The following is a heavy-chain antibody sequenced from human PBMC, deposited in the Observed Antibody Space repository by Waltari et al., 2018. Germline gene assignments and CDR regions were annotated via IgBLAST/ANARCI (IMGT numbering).Heavy chain of an antibody. CDR1: GVTFISLR. CDR2: IRYAGTNK. CDR3: AKDLHYDFWSGYRGADLDY. Sequence: QVQLVESGGGVVQPGGSMRLSCAASGVTFISLRMDWVRQAPGKGLEWVAFIRYAGTNKYYADSVKGRFTISRDNSKNTLYLQMNSLRVEDTAVYYCAKDLHYDFWSGYRGADLDYWGQGTLVTVSS. D-gene: IGHD3-3*01. J-gene: IGHJ4*02. V-gene: IGHV3-30*02.